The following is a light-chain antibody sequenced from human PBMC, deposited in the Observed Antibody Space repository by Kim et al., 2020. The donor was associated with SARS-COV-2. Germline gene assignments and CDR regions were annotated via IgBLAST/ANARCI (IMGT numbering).Light chain of an antibody. Sequence: SSELTQDPAVSVALGQTVRITCQGDSLRRYYATWYQQKPGQAPILVIYGKNNRPSGIPDRFSGSSSGNTASLTITGTKAGDEADYYCNSRDSNDNVVFGGGTQLTFL. CDR3: NSRDSNDNVV. V-gene: IGLV3-19*01. J-gene: IGLJ2*01. CDR1: SLRRYY. CDR2: GKN.